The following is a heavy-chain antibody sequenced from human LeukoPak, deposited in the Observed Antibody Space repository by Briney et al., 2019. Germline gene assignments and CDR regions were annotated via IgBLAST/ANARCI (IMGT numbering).Heavy chain of an antibody. D-gene: IGHD2-8*02. CDR3: ARGRRKIWWLNYFDY. CDR2: ISYSGST. CDR1: GGSTSSYY. Sequence: SETLSLTCTVSGGSTSSYYWNWIRQPPGKGLEWIGYISYSGSTNYNPSLKSRVTISVDTSKNQFSLKLNSVTAADTAVYYCARGRRKIWWLNYFDYWGQGTLVTVSS. V-gene: IGHV4-59*01. J-gene: IGHJ4*02.